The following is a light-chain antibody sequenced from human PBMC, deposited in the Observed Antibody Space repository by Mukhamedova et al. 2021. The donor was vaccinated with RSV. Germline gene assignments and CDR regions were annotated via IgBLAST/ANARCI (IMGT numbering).Light chain of an antibody. Sequence: DVGGYNYVSWYQQHPGKAPKLMIYDVSNRPSGVSNRFSGSKSGNAASLTISGLQAEDEADYYCSSYTSSSTLVFGGGPKLTVL. CDR2: DVS. V-gene: IGLV2-14*03. CDR1: DVGGYNY. CDR3: SSYTSSSTLV. J-gene: IGLJ3*02.